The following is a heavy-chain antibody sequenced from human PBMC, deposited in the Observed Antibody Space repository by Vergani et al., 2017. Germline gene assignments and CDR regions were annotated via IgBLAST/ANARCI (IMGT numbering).Heavy chain of an antibody. CDR3: ARAVATARSYGMDV. J-gene: IGHJ6*02. CDR2: INHSGST. D-gene: IGHD5-12*01. CDR1: GGSFSGYY. V-gene: IGHV4-34*01. Sequence: QLQLQESGPGLVKPSETLSLTCAVYGGSFSGYYWSWIRQPPGKGLEWIGEINHSGSTNYNPSLKSRVTISVDTSKNQFSLKLSSVTAADTAVYYCARAVATARSYGMDVWGQGTTVTVSS.